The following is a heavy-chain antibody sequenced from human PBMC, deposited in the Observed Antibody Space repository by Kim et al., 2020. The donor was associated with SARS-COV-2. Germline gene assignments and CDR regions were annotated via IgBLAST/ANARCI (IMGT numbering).Heavy chain of an antibody. V-gene: IGHV3-33*06. J-gene: IGHJ6*02. D-gene: IGHD3-10*01. CDR3: AKDSASKWFGDSFPYSGMHG. CDR1: GFTFSSYG. Sequence: GGSLRLSCAASGFTFSSYGMHWVRQAPGKGLEWVALMWYDGTNKYYVDSVKGRFTISRDNSKNTLYLQMNSLRAEDTAVYYCAKDSASKWFGDSFPYSGMHGWGQGTTVTVSS. CDR2: MWYDGTNK.